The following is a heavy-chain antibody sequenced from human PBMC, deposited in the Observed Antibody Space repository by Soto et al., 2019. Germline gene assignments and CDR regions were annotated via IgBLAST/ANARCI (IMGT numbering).Heavy chain of an antibody. CDR3: AKDGYGNNDGDALHI. V-gene: IGHV1-18*04. Sequence: QGQLVQSGAEVKKPGASVKVSCKASGYTFTSFGITWVRQAPGQGLEWMGWISTYNGKANYAQKLQGRVTVTRDTSTNTAYMELRSLRSDDTAVYYCAKDGYGNNDGDALHIWGQGTMVTVSS. D-gene: IGHD4-4*01. CDR2: ISTYNGKA. CDR1: GYTFTSFG. J-gene: IGHJ3*02.